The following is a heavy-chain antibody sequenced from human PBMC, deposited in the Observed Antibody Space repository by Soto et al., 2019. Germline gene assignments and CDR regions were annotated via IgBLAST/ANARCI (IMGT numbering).Heavy chain of an antibody. CDR1: GFIVNSNY. V-gene: IGHV3-53*01. CDR2: IYAGGRT. CDR3: AMAQTAYYYAMDV. J-gene: IGHJ6*02. Sequence: GGSLRLSCAASGFIVNSNYMSWVRQAPGKGLEWVSIIYAGGRTIYADSVKGRFTISRDNSKNTLYLQLNNLRAEDTAVYYCAMAQTAYYYAMDVRGQGATVTVSS.